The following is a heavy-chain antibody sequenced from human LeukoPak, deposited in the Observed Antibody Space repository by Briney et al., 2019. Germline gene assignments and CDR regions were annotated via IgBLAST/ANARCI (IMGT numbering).Heavy chain of an antibody. CDR2: ITPTGGTT. J-gene: IGHJ4*02. Sequence: QPGGSLGLSCAASGFTFNTYAMSWVRQAPGKGLEWVSSITPTGGTTYYADSVKGRFTISRDNSKKTLYLQMNSLRAEDTAVYYCAKWTSARGSTFDYWGRGTLVTVSS. CDR1: GFTFNTYA. D-gene: IGHD3/OR15-3a*01. V-gene: IGHV3-23*01. CDR3: AKWTSARGSTFDY.